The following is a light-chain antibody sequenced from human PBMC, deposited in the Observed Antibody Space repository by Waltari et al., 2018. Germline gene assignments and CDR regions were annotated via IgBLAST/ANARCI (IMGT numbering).Light chain of an antibody. V-gene: IGLV3-19*01. CDR2: GKN. Sequence: SSELTQDPAVSVALGQTVRITCQGDSLRKYYASWYQQKPGQAPVLVIYGKNNRPPGIPDRFSGSSSGNTASLTITGAQAEDEADYYCYSRDSSGDHKVFGGGTKLTVL. J-gene: IGLJ2*01. CDR1: SLRKYY. CDR3: YSRDSSGDHKV.